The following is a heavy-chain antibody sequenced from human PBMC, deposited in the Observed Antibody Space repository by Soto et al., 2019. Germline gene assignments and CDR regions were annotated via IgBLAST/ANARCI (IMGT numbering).Heavy chain of an antibody. CDR3: AKDLAPVEQWLADAFDI. CDR1: GFTFSSYA. CDR2: ISGSGGST. V-gene: IGHV3-23*01. Sequence: EVQLLESGGGLVQPGGSLRLSCAASGFTFSSYAMSWVRQAPGKGLEWVSAISGSGGSTYYADSVKGRFTISRDNSKNTLYLQRHSLRAEDTAVYYCAKDLAPVEQWLADAFDIWGQGTMVTVSS. D-gene: IGHD6-19*01. J-gene: IGHJ3*02.